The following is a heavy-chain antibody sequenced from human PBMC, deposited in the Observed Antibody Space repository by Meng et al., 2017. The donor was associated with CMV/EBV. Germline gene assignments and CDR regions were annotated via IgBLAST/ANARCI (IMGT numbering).Heavy chain of an antibody. V-gene: IGHV4-59*01. Sequence: GSLRLSCTVSGGSISSYYWSWIRQPPGKGLEWIGYIYYSGSTNYNPSLKSRVTISVDTSKNQLSLKLSSVTAADTAVYYCARKPLLRHWFDPWGQGTLVTVSS. CDR3: ARKPLLRHWFDP. CDR1: GGSISSYY. CDR2: IYYSGST. J-gene: IGHJ5*02. D-gene: IGHD2-8*01.